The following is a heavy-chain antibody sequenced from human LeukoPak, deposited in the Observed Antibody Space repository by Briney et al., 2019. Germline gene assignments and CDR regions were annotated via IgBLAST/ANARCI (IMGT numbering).Heavy chain of an antibody. J-gene: IGHJ4*02. V-gene: IGHV3-23*01. CDR2: ISGSGGST. CDR3: AKALYYYDSSGYHDY. Sequence: GGSLRLSCAASGFTFSSYAMSWVRQAPGKGLEWVSAISGSGGSTYYADSVKGRFTISRDNSKNTLYLQMNSLRAEDTAVYYCAKALYYYDSSGYHDYWGQGTLVTVSS. CDR1: GFTFSSYA. D-gene: IGHD3-22*01.